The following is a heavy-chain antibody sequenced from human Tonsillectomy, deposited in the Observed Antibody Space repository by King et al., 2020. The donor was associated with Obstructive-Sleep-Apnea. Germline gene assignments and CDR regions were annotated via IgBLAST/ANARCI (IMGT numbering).Heavy chain of an antibody. CDR2: MYYSGNT. Sequence: VQLQESGPGLVKPSETLSLTCTVSGASISNYYWSWIRQAPGKGLEWIGYMYYSGNTNYSPALKSRVTISVDTSKIQFSLRLSSVTAADTAVDYWVRHRGREDHGGYGAYVDHWGQGTLVTVSS. CDR1: GASISNYY. V-gene: IGHV4-59*08. J-gene: IGHJ4*02. CDR3: VRHRGREDHGGYGAYVDH. D-gene: IGHD4-17*01.